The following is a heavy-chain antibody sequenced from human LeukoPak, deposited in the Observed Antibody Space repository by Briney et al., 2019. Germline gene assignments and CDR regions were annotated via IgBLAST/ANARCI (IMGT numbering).Heavy chain of an antibody. CDR1: GGTFSRYT. CDR2: ISAYNGNT. CDR3: AREFRSGSYSEFDY. Sequence: ASVKVSCKASGGTFSRYTISWVRQAPGQGLEWMGRISAYNGNTNYAQKLQGRVTMTTDTSTSTAYMELRSLRSDDTAVYYCAREFRSGSYSEFDYWGQGTLVTVSS. J-gene: IGHJ4*02. D-gene: IGHD1-26*01. V-gene: IGHV1-18*01.